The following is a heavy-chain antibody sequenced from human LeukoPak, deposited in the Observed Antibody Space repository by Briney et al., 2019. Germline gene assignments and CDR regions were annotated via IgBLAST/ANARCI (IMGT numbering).Heavy chain of an antibody. CDR2: ISSSGSTI. CDR3: ARASNDYGDYDY. J-gene: IGHJ4*02. CDR1: GFTFSSYS. V-gene: IGHV3-48*04. Sequence: PGGSLRLSCAASGFTFSSYSMNWVRQAPGKGLEWVSYISSSGSTIYYADSVKGRFTISRDNAKNSLYLQMNSLRAEDTAVYYCARASNDYGDYDYWGQGTLVTVSS. D-gene: IGHD4-17*01.